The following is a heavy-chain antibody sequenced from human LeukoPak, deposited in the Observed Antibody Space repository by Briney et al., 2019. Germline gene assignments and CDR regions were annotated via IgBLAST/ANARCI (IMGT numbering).Heavy chain of an antibody. CDR1: GGSISSSNW. D-gene: IGHD2-2*02. J-gene: IGHJ3*02. Sequence: SGTLSLTCAVSGGSISSSNWWSWVRQPPGKGLEWIGEIYHSGSTNYNPSLKSRVTTLVDKSKNQFSLKLSSVTAADTAVYYCAREGYQLLYLRAFDIWGQGTMVTVSS. CDR3: AREGYQLLYLRAFDI. CDR2: IYHSGST. V-gene: IGHV4-4*02.